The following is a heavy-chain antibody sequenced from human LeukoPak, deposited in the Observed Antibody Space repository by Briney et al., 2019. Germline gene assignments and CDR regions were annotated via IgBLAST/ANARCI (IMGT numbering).Heavy chain of an antibody. Sequence: GGSLRLSCTTSGFTFGNYWMHWVRQAPGKGLVWVSRINTDGIMITYVDSVKGRFTISRDNAKNTVYLQMNSLRAEDTAVYYCVAGLGDYWGQGTLVTVSS. D-gene: IGHD6-13*01. CDR3: VAGLGDY. CDR1: GFTFGNYW. CDR2: INTDGIMI. J-gene: IGHJ4*02. V-gene: IGHV3-74*01.